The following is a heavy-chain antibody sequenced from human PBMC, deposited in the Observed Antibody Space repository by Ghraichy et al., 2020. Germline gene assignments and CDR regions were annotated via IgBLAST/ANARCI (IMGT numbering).Heavy chain of an antibody. CDR1: GDSINSNNW. CDR2: IYHSGST. CDR3: ARARDYYYYYGMDV. V-gene: IGHV4-4*02. J-gene: IGHJ6*02. Sequence: SETLSLTCDVSGDSINSNNWWSWVRQSPGKGLEWIGEIYHSGSTNYKPSLKSRVPISIDKSKNQFSLKLSSVTAADTAVYYCARARDYYYYYGMDVWGQGTTVTVSS.